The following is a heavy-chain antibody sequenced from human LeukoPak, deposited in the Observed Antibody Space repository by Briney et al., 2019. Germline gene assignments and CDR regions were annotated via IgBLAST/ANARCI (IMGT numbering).Heavy chain of an antibody. CDR3: AKWGDYDVLTGYYVSDF. V-gene: IGHV3-30*18. CDR2: ISYDGRNK. Sequence: PGGSLRLSCAASGFTFSNSGMHWVRQAPGKGLEWVAVISYDGRNKYYTDSVKGRFTISRDNSKNTVYLQMNSLRAEDTAVYYCAKWGDYDVLTGYYVSDFWGQGTLVTVSS. CDR1: GFTFSNSG. J-gene: IGHJ4*02. D-gene: IGHD3-9*01.